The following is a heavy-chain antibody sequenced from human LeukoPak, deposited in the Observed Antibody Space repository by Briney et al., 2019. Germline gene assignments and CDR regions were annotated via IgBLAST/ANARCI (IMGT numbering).Heavy chain of an antibody. J-gene: IGHJ5*02. CDR2: IYGSGST. V-gene: IGHV4-59*01. Sequence: SETLSLTCTVSGGSISSYHWSWIRQPPGKGLEWIGHIYGSGSTNYNPSLESRVTLSVDTSKNQSYLKLSSVTAADAAVYYCAREGTSGTRLNWFDPWGQGTLVTVSS. CDR3: AREGTSGTRLNWFDP. CDR1: GGSISSYH. D-gene: IGHD1-1*01.